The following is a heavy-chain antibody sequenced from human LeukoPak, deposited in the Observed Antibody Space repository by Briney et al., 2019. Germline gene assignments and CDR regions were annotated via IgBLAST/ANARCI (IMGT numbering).Heavy chain of an antibody. CDR1: GDSISSYY. Sequence: PSETLFLTCTGPGDSISSYYWTWVRQPAGKGLEWIGRIYTSGSTHYNPSLKSRDSMSVDTANNQHSLKLSAVSAEDTAVLCWARLKYTSSLFEYYYMDVWSKGTTVTVSS. V-gene: IGHV4-4*07. CDR3: ARLKYTSSLFEYYYMDV. CDR2: IYTSGST. D-gene: IGHD6-13*01. J-gene: IGHJ6*03.